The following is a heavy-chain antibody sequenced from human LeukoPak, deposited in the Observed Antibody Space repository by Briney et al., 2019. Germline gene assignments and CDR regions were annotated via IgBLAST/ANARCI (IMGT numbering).Heavy chain of an antibody. Sequence: GASVKVSCKASGYTFTSYDINWVRQATGQGLEWMGWMNPNSGNTGYAQKFQGRVTMTRNTSISTAYMELSSLRSEDTAVYYCARGNYDILTGYYTNWFDPWGQGTLVTVFS. CDR1: GYTFTSYD. CDR2: MNPNSGNT. J-gene: IGHJ5*02. D-gene: IGHD3-9*01. CDR3: ARGNYDILTGYYTNWFDP. V-gene: IGHV1-8*01.